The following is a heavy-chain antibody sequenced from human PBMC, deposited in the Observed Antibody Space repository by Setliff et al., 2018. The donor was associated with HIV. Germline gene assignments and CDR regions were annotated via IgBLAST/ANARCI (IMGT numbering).Heavy chain of an antibody. CDR3: ARGGGAVAGPFDY. D-gene: IGHD6-19*01. V-gene: IGHV4-61*08. Sequence: SETLSLTCTVSGDSISRGGFFWNWIRQPPGKGLEWIGYIYYSGRTNYNPSLKSRVTISVDTARNQFSLKLSSVTAADTAVYYCARGGGAVAGPFDYWCQGALVTVS. J-gene: IGHJ4*02. CDR1: GDSISRGGFF. CDR2: IYYSGRT.